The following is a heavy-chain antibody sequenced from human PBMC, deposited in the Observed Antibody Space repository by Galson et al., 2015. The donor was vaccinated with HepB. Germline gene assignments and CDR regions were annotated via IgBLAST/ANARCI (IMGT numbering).Heavy chain of an antibody. Sequence: SLRLSCAASGFTFGDYAMSWFRQAPGKGLEWVGFIRSKAYGGTTEYAASVKGRFTISRDDSKSIAYLQMNSLKTEDTAVYYCTRDGVRYYYDSSGRKLREYFQHWGQGTLVTVSS. CDR1: GFTFGDYA. V-gene: IGHV3-49*03. D-gene: IGHD3-22*01. CDR2: IRSKAYGGTT. CDR3: TRDGVRYYYDSSGRKLREYFQH. J-gene: IGHJ1*01.